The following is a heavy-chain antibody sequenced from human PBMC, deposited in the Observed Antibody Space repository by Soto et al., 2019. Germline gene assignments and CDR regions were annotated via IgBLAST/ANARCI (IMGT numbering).Heavy chain of an antibody. V-gene: IGHV3-23*01. CDR2: ISGSGGST. CDR3: AKSHLGAMAPFDY. J-gene: IGHJ4*02. D-gene: IGHD5-18*01. CDR1: GCSVSSYA. Sequence: GSQRISYARSGCSVSSYALSWIHQGPGKGLEWVATISGSGGSTYHGDSVKGRLTISRDNSKKTLYLHMNSLRVEDTAVYYCAKSHLGAMAPFDYWGQGTRVTVSS.